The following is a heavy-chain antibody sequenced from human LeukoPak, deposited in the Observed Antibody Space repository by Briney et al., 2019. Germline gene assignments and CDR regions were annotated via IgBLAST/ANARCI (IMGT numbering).Heavy chain of an antibody. CDR2: IKPDGSAQ. V-gene: IGHV3-7*01. CDR1: GFTFSSYA. Sequence: GGSLRLSCAASGFTFSSYAMSWVRQAPGKGLEWVATIKPDGSAQYYVDSVKGRFTISRDNAKNSLFLQINSLRAEDTAVYYCANGGAYSSGPWGQGTLVTVSS. J-gene: IGHJ5*02. D-gene: IGHD3-22*01. CDR3: ANGGAYSSGP.